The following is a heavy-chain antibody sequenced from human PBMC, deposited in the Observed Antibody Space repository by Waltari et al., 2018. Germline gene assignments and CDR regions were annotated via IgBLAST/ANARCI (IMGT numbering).Heavy chain of an antibody. CDR1: GGTFNGYY. J-gene: IGHJ5*02. Sequence: QVQLQQLGAGLLKPSETLSLTFAVQGGTFNGYYWTRILHSPGKGLEWIGEINHSGGTDSNPSLKSRVTISVDTSKNQFSLKLSSVTAADTAVYYCARRLAAAGTGWFDPWGQGTLVTVSA. V-gene: IGHV4-34*01. CDR2: INHSGGT. D-gene: IGHD6-13*01. CDR3: ARRLAAAGTGWFDP.